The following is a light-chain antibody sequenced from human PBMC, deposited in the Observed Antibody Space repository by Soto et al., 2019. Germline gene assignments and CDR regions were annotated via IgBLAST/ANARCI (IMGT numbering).Light chain of an antibody. CDR2: SAS. J-gene: IGKJ1*01. CDR1: QSVASSY. CDR3: QQNYIAPPWT. V-gene: IGKV3-20*01. Sequence: EVVLTQSPGTLSLSPGERVTLSCRASQSVASSYLAWYQQKPGRAPRLLFYSASSRATGIPDRFSGSGSGTDFTLTITGLQPEDFAIYYCQQNYIAPPWTFGPGTKLEIK.